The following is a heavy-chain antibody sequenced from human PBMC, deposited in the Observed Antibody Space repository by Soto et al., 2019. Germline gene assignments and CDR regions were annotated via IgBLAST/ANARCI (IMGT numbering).Heavy chain of an antibody. CDR2: INSDGSTI. CDR1: GFTFGPFW. V-gene: IGHV3-74*01. Sequence: QPGGSLRLSCAASGFTFGPFWMHWVRQAPGKGLVWLSHINSDGSTIVYADSVKGRFTIPRDNAKNKLYLQMNSLRVEDTAVYYCRRDGGCPASFDLWGQGTMVT. D-gene: IGHD3-16*01. CDR3: RRDGGCPASFDL. J-gene: IGHJ3*01.